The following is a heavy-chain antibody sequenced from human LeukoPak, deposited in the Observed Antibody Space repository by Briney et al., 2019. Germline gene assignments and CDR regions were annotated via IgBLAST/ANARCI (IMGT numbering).Heavy chain of an antibody. CDR3: ARGYCSSTSCYTVFDY. V-gene: IGHV1-2*02. CDR2: INPNSGGT. D-gene: IGHD2-2*02. CDR1: GYTFTGYY. J-gene: IGHJ4*02. Sequence: ASVKVSCKASGYTFTGYYMHWVRQAPGQGLEWMGWINPNSGGTNYAQKFQSRVTMTRDTSISTAYMEPSRLRSDDTAVYYCARGYCSSTSCYTVFDYWGQGTLVTVSS.